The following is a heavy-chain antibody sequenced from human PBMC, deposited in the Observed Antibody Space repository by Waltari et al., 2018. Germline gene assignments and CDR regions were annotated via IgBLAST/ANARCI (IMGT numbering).Heavy chain of an antibody. CDR2: ISPLLGKA. V-gene: IGHV1-69*04. CDR1: AGWFSSHA. D-gene: IGHD6-6*01. CDR3: AGSLSVSSSRPFDS. J-gene: IGHJ4*02. Sequence: QVQLVQSGTEVKKPGSSVKVSCQPSAGWFSSHACSWVRQAPGQGLEWMGRISPLLGKAEYTQKFQDKVTIPADTSPTTVYLEMTRLTSEDTAVYFCAGSLSVSSSRPFDSWGPGTLVIVSS.